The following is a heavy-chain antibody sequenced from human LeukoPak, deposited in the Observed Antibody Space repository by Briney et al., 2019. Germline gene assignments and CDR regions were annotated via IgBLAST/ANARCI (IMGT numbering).Heavy chain of an antibody. D-gene: IGHD1-1*01. J-gene: IGHJ4*02. CDR1: GFTFSNYN. Sequence: GGSLRLSCAASGFTFSNYNMNWVRQAPGKGLEWVSSISSSSTYIYYADSVKGRFTISRDNAKNSLYLQMNSLRAEDTAVYYCANSFKWNDGPYCFDYWGQGTLVTVSS. CDR2: ISSSSTYI. V-gene: IGHV3-21*01. CDR3: ANSFKWNDGPYCFDY.